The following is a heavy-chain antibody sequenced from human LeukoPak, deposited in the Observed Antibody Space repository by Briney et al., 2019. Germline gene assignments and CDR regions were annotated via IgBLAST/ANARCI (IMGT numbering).Heavy chain of an antibody. CDR1: GGSISSSSYY. D-gene: IGHD3-16*01. J-gene: IGHJ4*02. V-gene: IGHV4-39*07. Sequence: PSETLSLTCTVSGGSISSSSYYWGWIRQPPGKGLEWIGSIYYSGSTYYNPSLKSRVTISVDTSKNQFSLKLSSVTAADTAVYYCARDLKWYPDYVWGSYLSYFDYWGQGTLVTVSS. CDR3: ARDLKWYPDYVWGSYLSYFDY. CDR2: IYYSGST.